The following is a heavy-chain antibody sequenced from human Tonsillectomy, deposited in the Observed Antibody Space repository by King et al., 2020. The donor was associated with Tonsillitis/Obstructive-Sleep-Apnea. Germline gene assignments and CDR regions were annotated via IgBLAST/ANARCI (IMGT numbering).Heavy chain of an antibody. D-gene: IGHD1-1*01. J-gene: IGHJ5*02. Sequence: VQLVESGGGLVKPGGSLRLSCAASGFTFRSYSMNWVRQAPGKGLEWVSTITSIGSYIYYADSVKGRFTISRDNAQNSLYLQMKSLGAEDTAVYYCARDEALGDNYVDAWGQGTLAT. CDR2: ITSIGSYI. CDR3: ARDEALGDNYVDA. CDR1: GFTFRSYS. V-gene: IGHV3-21*01.